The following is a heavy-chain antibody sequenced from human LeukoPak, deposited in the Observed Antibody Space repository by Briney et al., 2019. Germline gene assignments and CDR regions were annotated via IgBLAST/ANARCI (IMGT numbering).Heavy chain of an antibody. V-gene: IGHV3-66*01. CDR1: GFTVSSNY. D-gene: IGHD6-6*01. CDR3: VKDLGSSSPRWGVDS. Sequence: EAGGSLRLSCAASGFTVSSNYMSWVRQAPGKGLEWVSVIYSGGSTYYADSVKGRFTISRDNSKNTLYLQMNSLRAEDTAVYYCVKDLGSSSPRWGVDSWGQGTLVTVSS. CDR2: IYSGGST. J-gene: IGHJ4*02.